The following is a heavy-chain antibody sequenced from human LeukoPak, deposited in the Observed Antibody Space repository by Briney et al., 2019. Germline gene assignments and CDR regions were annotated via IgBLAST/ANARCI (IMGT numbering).Heavy chain of an antibody. CDR3: ARGRRITMLRGVIGLKYYMDV. J-gene: IGHJ6*03. CDR2: ISSNGGST. V-gene: IGHV3-64*01. CDR1: GFTFSSYS. D-gene: IGHD3-10*01. Sequence: GGSLRLSCGASGFTFSSYSMHWVRQAPGKGLEYVSAISSNGGSTNYANSVKGRFNISRDNSKNKLYLQMGSLRTEDMAVYYCARGRRITMLRGVIGLKYYMDVWGKGTTVTISS.